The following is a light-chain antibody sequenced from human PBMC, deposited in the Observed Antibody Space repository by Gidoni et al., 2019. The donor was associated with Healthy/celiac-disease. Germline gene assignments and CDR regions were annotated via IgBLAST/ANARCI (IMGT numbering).Light chain of an antibody. CDR2: GAS. J-gene: IGKJ2*01. V-gene: IGKV3-20*01. Sequence: EIVLTQSPGTLSLSPGERATLSCRASQSVSSSYLAWYQQKPGQARRLLIYGASSRATGIPDRFSGSGSGTDFTLTISRLEPEDFAVNYCQQYGSSPPYTFGQGTKLEIK. CDR1: QSVSSSY. CDR3: QQYGSSPPYT.